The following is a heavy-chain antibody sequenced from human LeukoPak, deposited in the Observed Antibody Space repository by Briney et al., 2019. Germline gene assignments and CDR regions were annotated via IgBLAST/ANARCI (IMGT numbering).Heavy chain of an antibody. Sequence: SETLSLTCTVSGGSISSYYWSWIRQPPGGGLAWIGYVYYSGSTDYNPSLQRRSTISLATSKSQFSLQLRSVTAADTAVYYCARSGLDSRYYFGMDVWGQGTTVTVSS. CDR3: ARSGLDSRYYFGMDV. CDR1: GGSISSYY. D-gene: IGHD5-12*01. J-gene: IGHJ6*02. CDR2: VYYSGST. V-gene: IGHV4-59*01.